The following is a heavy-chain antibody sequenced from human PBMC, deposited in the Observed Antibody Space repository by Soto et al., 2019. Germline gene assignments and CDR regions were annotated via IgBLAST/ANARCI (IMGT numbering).Heavy chain of an antibody. J-gene: IGHJ6*02. CDR3: ARPRSSSRDYYGMDV. D-gene: IGHD6-13*01. Sequence: EVQLVQSGAEVKKPGESLKISCKGSGYSFTSYWIGWVRQMPGKGLEWMGIIYPGDSDTRYSPSFQGHVTISADKSISPAYLQWSSLKASDTAMYYCARPRSSSRDYYGMDVWGQGTTVTVSS. CDR2: IYPGDSDT. V-gene: IGHV5-51*03. CDR1: GYSFTSYW.